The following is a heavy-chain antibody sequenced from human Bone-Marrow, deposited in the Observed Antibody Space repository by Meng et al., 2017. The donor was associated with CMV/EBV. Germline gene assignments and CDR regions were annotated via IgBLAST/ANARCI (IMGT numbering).Heavy chain of an antibody. CDR1: GYTYTGYY. Sequence: ASVKVSCKASGYTYTGYYMHWVPQAPGQGLKWMGWINPNSGGTNYAQKFQGRVTMTRDTSISTAYMELSRLRSDDTAVYYCAREGVVVPAASFDYRGQGTLVTVSS. V-gene: IGHV1-2*02. J-gene: IGHJ4*02. CDR3: AREGVVVPAASFDY. D-gene: IGHD2-2*01. CDR2: INPNSGGT.